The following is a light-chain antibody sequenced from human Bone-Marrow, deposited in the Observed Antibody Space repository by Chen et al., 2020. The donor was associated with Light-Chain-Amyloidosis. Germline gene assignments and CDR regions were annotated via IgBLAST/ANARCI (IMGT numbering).Light chain of an antibody. CDR2: EDD. CDR3: QSYQGSSQGV. Sequence: NFMLTQPHSVPESPGKTVIISCTRSSGSIATNYVQWYQQRPGSSPTTVIYEDDQRPAGVPDRFSGSIDRSSNSASLTISGLKTEDEADYYCQSYQGSSQGVFGGGTKLTVL. J-gene: IGLJ3*02. V-gene: IGLV6-57*01. CDR1: SGSIATNY.